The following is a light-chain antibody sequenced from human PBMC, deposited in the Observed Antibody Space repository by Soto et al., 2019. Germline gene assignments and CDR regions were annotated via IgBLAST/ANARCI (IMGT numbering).Light chain of an antibody. Sequence: IHMTQSPTSQSASVGDRVTITCRASQSISSYLNLYQQKPGKAPKLLIYAASTLQSGVPSRFSGSGSGTDFNLTIISLQPEDVATYYCHQTYSTPQRFGEGTKVDIK. CDR1: QSISSY. CDR2: AAS. V-gene: IGKV1-39*01. J-gene: IGKJ1*01. CDR3: HQTYSTPQR.